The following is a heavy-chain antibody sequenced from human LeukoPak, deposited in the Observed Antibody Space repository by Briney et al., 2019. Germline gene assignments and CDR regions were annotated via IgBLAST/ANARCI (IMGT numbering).Heavy chain of an antibody. CDR1: GGSISSGDYY. V-gene: IGHV4-30-4*01. D-gene: IGHD3-22*01. Sequence: SQTLSLTCTVSGGSISSGDYYWSWIRQPPGKGLEWIAYMYYSGSTYYNPSLKSRVTMSADTSEKQLSLKLSSVTAADTAVYYCARPYYYDSRIDPWGQGILVTVSS. CDR2: MYYSGST. J-gene: IGHJ5*02. CDR3: ARPYYYDSRIDP.